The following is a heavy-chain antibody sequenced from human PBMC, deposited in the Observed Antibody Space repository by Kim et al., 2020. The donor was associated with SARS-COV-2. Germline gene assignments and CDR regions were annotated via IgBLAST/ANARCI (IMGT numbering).Heavy chain of an antibody. D-gene: IGHD3-10*01. CDR1: GGTFSSYT. V-gene: IGHV1-69*02. CDR3: ARYYYGSGSYYTFDY. J-gene: IGHJ4*02. Sequence: SVKVSCKASGGTFSSYTISWVRQAPGQGLEWMGRIIPILGIANYAQKFQGRVTITADKSTSTAYMELSSLRSEDTAVYYCARYYYGSGSYYTFDYWGQGTLVTVSS. CDR2: IIPILGIA.